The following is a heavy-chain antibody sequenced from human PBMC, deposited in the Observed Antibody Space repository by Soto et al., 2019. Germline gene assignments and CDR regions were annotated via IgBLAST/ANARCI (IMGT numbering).Heavy chain of an antibody. CDR3: ARFSAGYCSGGSCPRFSGMDV. Sequence: SETLSLTCTVSGGSISSYYWSWIRQPPGKGLEWIGYIYYSGSTNYNPSLKSRVTISVDRSKNQFSLKLSSVTAADTAVYYCARFSAGYCSGGSCPRFSGMDVWGQGTTDTVSS. J-gene: IGHJ6*02. V-gene: IGHV4-59*12. CDR1: GGSISSYY. D-gene: IGHD2-15*01. CDR2: IYYSGST.